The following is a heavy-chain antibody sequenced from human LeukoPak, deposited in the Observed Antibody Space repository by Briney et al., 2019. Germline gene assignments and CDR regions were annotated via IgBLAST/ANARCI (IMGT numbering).Heavy chain of an antibody. CDR3: GEGRKGAWFPNY. Sequence: SGGSLRLSCAASGFTFSSYAMSWVRQAPGKGLEWVANLNQDGSEKYYVDSVKGRFTISRDNAKNSLYLQMNGLRAEDTAVYYCGEGRKGAWFPNYWGQGTLVTVSS. V-gene: IGHV3-7*05. CDR1: GFTFSSYA. CDR2: LNQDGSEK. D-gene: IGHD3-10*01. J-gene: IGHJ4*02.